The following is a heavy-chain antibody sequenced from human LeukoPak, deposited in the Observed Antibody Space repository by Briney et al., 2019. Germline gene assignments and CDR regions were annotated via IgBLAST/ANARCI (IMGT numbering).Heavy chain of an antibody. CDR3: ARGSYLAVAGFDY. J-gene: IGHJ4*02. V-gene: IGHV4-39*07. Sequence: KPSETLSLTCTVSGGSISSSNYYWGWIRQPPGKGLEWIGSIYYSGSTYYNPSLKSRVTISVDTSKNQFSLKLSSVTAADTAVYYCARGSYLAVAGFDYWGQGTLVTVSS. D-gene: IGHD6-19*01. CDR1: GGSISSSNYY. CDR2: IYYSGST.